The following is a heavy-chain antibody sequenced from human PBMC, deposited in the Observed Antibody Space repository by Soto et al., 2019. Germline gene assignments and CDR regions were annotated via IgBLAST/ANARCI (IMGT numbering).Heavy chain of an antibody. CDR1: GFTFSSYG. CDR3: AKDLGGYQLLYYYYYGMDV. CDR2: ISYDGSNK. V-gene: IGHV3-30*18. D-gene: IGHD2-2*01. Sequence: QPGGSLRLSCAASGFTFSSYGMHWVRQAPGKGLEWVAVISYDGSNKYYADSVKGRFTISRDNSKNTLYLQMNSLRAEDAAVYYCAKDLGGYQLLYYYYYGMDVWGQGTTVTVSS. J-gene: IGHJ6*02.